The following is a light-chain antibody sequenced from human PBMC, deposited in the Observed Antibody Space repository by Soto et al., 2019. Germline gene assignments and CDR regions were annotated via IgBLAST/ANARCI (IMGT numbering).Light chain of an antibody. CDR1: QSISIN. V-gene: IGKV3-15*01. Sequence: EIVMTQSPATLSVSPGERATLSCRASQSISINLVWYQQKPGQAPRLLIYDASTRATGVPDRFSGSGSGTEFTLTISSLQSEDFGVYYCQQLASYPIGTFGGGTKVEIK. J-gene: IGKJ4*01. CDR2: DAS. CDR3: QQLASYPIGT.